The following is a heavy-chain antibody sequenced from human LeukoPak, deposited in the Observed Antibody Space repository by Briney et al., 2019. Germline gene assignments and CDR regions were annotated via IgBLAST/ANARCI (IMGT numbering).Heavy chain of an antibody. D-gene: IGHD3-22*01. Sequence: GGSLRLSCAASGFTFTSYGMHWVRQAPGKGLEWVAFIRYDGSNKYYADSVKGRFTISRDNSKNTLYLHVNSLRPEDTAVYYCAREVDYYDTSDYFPLGYWGQGTLVTVSS. CDR3: AREVDYYDTSDYFPLGY. CDR1: GFTFTSYG. J-gene: IGHJ4*02. CDR2: IRYDGSNK. V-gene: IGHV3-30*02.